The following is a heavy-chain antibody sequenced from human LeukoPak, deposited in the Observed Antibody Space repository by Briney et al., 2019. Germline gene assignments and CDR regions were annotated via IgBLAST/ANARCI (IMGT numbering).Heavy chain of an antibody. Sequence: GESLKISCKASGYSFTNYWISWVRQMPGKGLEWMGRIDPTDPYSNYSPSFQGHVSISADKSISSAYLQLWSLRASDTAVYYCARHGARYQYNGMDVWGQGTTVTVSS. D-gene: IGHD1-26*01. CDR3: ARHGARYQYNGMDV. J-gene: IGHJ6*02. CDR2: IDPTDPYS. V-gene: IGHV5-10-1*01. CDR1: GYSFTNYW.